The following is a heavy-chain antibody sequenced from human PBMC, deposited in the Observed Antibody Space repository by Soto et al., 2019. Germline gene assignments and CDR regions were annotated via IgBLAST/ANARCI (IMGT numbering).Heavy chain of an antibody. D-gene: IGHD3-10*01. V-gene: IGHV5-51*01. J-gene: IGHJ4*02. CDR1: GYTFTSCW. CDR3: ARTSSGGYTPFDY. CDR2: IYPGDFDT. Sequence: GESLKISCKGSGYTFTSCWIGWVRQMPGKGLEWMGIIYPGDFDTRYSPSFQGQVTISADKSISTAYLQWSSLKASDTAMYYCARTSSGGYTPFDYWGQGTLVTVSS.